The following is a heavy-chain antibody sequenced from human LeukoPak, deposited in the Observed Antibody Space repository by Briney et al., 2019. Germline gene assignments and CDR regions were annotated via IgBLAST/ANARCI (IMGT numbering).Heavy chain of an antibody. V-gene: IGHV1-69*13. Sequence: ASVKVSCKASGYTFTGYYMHWVRQAPGQGLEWMGGIIPIFGTTNYAQKFQDRVTITADESTSTAYMELSSLRSEDTAVYYCARTDMVRGVTDYWGQGTLVTVSS. D-gene: IGHD3-10*01. CDR2: IIPIFGTT. CDR3: ARTDMVRGVTDY. J-gene: IGHJ4*02. CDR1: GYTFTGYY.